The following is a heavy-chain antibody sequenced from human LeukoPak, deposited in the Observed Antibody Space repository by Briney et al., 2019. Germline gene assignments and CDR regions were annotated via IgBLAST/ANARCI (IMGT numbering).Heavy chain of an antibody. CDR2: INSDGSST. J-gene: IGHJ4*02. Sequence: GGSLRLSCAASGFTFSSYWMHWVRQAPGKGLVWVSRINSDGSSTSYADSVKGRFTISRDNAKNTLYLHMHRLRAEDTAFYYCAKSQAFYGDYEFDYWGQGTLVTVSS. V-gene: IGHV3-74*01. D-gene: IGHD4-17*01. CDR3: AKSQAFYGDYEFDY. CDR1: GFTFSSYW.